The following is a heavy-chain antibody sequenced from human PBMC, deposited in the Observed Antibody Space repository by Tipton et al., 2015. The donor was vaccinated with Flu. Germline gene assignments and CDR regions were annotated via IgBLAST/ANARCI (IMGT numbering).Heavy chain of an antibody. CDR2: IYYSGST. CDR1: GGSISSYY. V-gene: IGHV4-59*01. Sequence: TLSLTCTVSGGSISSYYWSWIRQPQGKGLEWIRYIYYSGSTNYNPSLKSRVTISVDTSKNQFSLKLSSVIAADTAVYYCARVSSSSRWSQDWYFDLWGRGTLVTVSS. D-gene: IGHD6-13*01. CDR3: ARVSSSSRWSQDWYFDL. J-gene: IGHJ2*01.